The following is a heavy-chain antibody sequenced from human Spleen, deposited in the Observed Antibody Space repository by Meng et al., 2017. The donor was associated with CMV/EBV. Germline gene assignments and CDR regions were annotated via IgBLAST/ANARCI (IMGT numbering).Heavy chain of an antibody. CDR1: GGSIGSYY. CDR2: IYTSGST. J-gene: IGHJ1*01. V-gene: IGHV4-4*07. D-gene: IGHD1-26*01. Sequence: VHLRESGPGLVNPAETLSIASSVSGGSIGSYYWSWIRQPAGKGLEWIGRIYTSGSTNYNPSLKGRVTMSVDTSKNQFALKLSSVTAADTAVYYCARHRGNYYQSFLHWGQGTLVTVSS. CDR3: ARHRGNYYQSFLH.